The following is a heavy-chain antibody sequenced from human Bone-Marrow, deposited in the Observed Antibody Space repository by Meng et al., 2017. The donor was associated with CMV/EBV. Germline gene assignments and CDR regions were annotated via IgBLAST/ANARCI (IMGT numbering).Heavy chain of an antibody. CDR3: AKDAHITMIVVGDY. J-gene: IGHJ4*02. CDR2: IRYDGSNK. D-gene: IGHD3-22*01. CDR1: GFAFSSYG. V-gene: IGHV3-30*02. Sequence: RGSLRLSCAASGFAFSSYGMHWVRQAPGKGLEWVAFIRYDGSNKYYADSVKGRFTISRDNSKNTLYLQMNSLRAEDTAVYYCAKDAHITMIVVGDYWGQGTLVTVSS.